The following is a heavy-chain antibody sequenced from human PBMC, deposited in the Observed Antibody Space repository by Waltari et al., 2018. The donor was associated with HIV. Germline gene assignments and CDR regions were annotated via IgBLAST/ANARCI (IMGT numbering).Heavy chain of an antibody. CDR2: IWYDGDNK. CDR1: GFTFSNFA. D-gene: IGHD3-22*01. J-gene: IGHJ4*02. V-gene: IGHV3-33*01. CDR3: ARGGYYYDISGYYHY. Sequence: QVQLVDYGGGVVQPGRSLRLSCAASGFTFSNFAMPGVRQAPGKGLEWVAVIWYDGDNKYYADSVKGRFTISRDNSKNTLYLQMNSLRVEDTAVYYCARGGYYYDISGYYHYWGQGTLVTVSS.